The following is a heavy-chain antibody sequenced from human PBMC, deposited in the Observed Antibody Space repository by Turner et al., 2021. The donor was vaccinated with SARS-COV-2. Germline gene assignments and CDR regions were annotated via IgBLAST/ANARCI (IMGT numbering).Heavy chain of an antibody. J-gene: IGHJ6*02. CDR1: GYTFTGYY. D-gene: IGHD3-10*01. CDR2: INPNSGDT. Sequence: QVQLVQSGAEVKKPGASVTVSCKASGYTFTGYYMHWVRQAPGQGLEWMGWINPNSGDTNYAQKFQGRVTMTRDTSISTAYMELSRLRSDDTAVYDCATDQFDGMDVWGQGTTVTVSS. V-gene: IGHV1-2*02. CDR3: ATDQFDGMDV.